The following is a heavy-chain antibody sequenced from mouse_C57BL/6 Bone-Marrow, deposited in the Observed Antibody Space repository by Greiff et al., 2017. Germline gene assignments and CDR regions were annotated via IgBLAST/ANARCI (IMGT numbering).Heavy chain of an antibody. CDR3: AGHEGFAY. CDR1: GFTFSSYG. CDR2: ISSGGSYT. J-gene: IGHJ3*01. V-gene: IGHV5-6*01. Sequence: EVQLVESGGDLVKPGGSLKLSCAASGFTFSSYGMSWVRQTPDKRLEWVATISSGGSYTYYPDSVKGRFTISRDNAKNTLYLQMSSLKSEDTAGYDCAGHEGFAYWGQGTLVTVSA.